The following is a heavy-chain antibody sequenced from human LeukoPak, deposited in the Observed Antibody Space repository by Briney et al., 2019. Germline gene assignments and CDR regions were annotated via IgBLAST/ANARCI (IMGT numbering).Heavy chain of an antibody. Sequence: AGGSLRLSCAASGFTFSSYEMNWVRQAPGKGLEWVSYISSSGSTIYYADSVKGRFTISRDNAKNSLHLQMNSLRAEDTAVYYCAREDIVATRSHGGDYYYYYMDVWGKGTTVTVSS. D-gene: IGHD5-12*01. CDR2: ISSSGSTI. CDR3: AREDIVATRSHGGDYYYYYMDV. CDR1: GFTFSSYE. J-gene: IGHJ6*03. V-gene: IGHV3-48*03.